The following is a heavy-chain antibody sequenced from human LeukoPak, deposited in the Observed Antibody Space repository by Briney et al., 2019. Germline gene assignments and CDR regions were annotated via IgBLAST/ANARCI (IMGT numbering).Heavy chain of an antibody. J-gene: IGHJ6*03. CDR1: GFTFSTYW. V-gene: IGHV3-48*01. CDR2: ISSSSSTI. Sequence: GGSLRLSCAVSGFTFSTYWMSWVRQAPGKGLEWVSYISSSSSTIYYADSVKGRFTISRDNAKNSLYLQMNSLRAEDTAVYYCARVSGLQTYYYYYYMDVWGKGTTVTVSS. CDR3: ARVSGLQTYYYYYYMDV. D-gene: IGHD5-24*01.